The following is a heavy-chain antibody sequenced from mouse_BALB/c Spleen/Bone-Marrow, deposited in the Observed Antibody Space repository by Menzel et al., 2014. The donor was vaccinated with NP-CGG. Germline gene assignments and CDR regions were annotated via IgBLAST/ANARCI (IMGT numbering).Heavy chain of an antibody. Sequence: GSELVRPGASVKLSCKASGYTFTSYWMHWVKQRHGQGLEWIGNIYPGSGSTNYDEKFKSKGTLTVDTSSSTAYMHLSSLTSEDSAVYYCTRGYYPYYYAMDYWGQGTSVTVSS. J-gene: IGHJ4*01. CDR3: TRGYYPYYYAMDY. V-gene: IGHV1S22*01. D-gene: IGHD2-3*01. CDR2: IYPGSGST. CDR1: GYTFTSYW.